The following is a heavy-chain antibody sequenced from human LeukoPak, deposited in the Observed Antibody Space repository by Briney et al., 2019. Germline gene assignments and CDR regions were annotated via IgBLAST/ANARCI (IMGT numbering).Heavy chain of an antibody. V-gene: IGHV4-39*07. J-gene: IGHJ4*02. CDR1: GGSLSSYY. D-gene: IGHD2-15*01. CDR3: ARDHCSGGSCYIFDY. CDR2: IYHSGST. Sequence: SETLSLTCTVSGGSLSSYYWGWIRQPPGKGLEWIGSIYHSGSTYYNPSLKSRVTISVDTSKNQFSLKLSSVTAADTALYYCARDHCSGGSCYIFDYWGQGTLVTVSS.